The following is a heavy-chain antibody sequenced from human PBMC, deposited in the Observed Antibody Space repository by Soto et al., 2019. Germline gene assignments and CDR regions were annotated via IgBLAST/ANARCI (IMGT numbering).Heavy chain of an antibody. CDR1: GGSISSYY. Sequence: SETLSLTCTVSGGSISSYYWIWIRQPPGKGLEWIGYIYYSGSTNYNPSLKSRVTISVDTSKNQFSLKLSSVTAADTAVYYCARVRIAVAFFDYWGQGTLVTV. CDR2: IYYSGST. V-gene: IGHV4-59*01. D-gene: IGHD6-19*01. CDR3: ARVRIAVAFFDY. J-gene: IGHJ4*02.